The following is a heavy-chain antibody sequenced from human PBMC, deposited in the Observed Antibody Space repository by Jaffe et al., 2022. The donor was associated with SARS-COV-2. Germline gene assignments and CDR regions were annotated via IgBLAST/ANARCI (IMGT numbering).Heavy chain of an antibody. J-gene: IGHJ4*02. CDR1: GGSIRNYY. CDR3: ARGYYDGSGTYYFDF. D-gene: IGHD3-10*01. V-gene: IGHV4-59*01. Sequence: QVQLQESGPGLVKPSETLSLTCTISGGSIRNYYWNWIRQPPGKGLEWIGYMYYTGTTNYNPSLKSRVTISIDTSKNQFSLKLSSVTAADTAVYYCARGYYDGSGTYYFDFWGQGTLVTVSS. CDR2: MYYTGTT.